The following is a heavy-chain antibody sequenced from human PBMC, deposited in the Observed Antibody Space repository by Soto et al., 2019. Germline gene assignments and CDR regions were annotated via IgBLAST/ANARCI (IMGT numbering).Heavy chain of an antibody. CDR1: GGTFSSYA. CDR3: ASRGMTTVSHWFDP. J-gene: IGHJ5*02. D-gene: IGHD4-4*01. CDR2: IIPIFGTA. V-gene: IGHV1-69*13. Sequence: SVKVSCKASGGTFSSYAISWVRQAPGQGLEWMGGIIPIFGTANYAQKFQGRVTITADESTSTAYMELSSLRSEDTAVYYCASRGMTTVSHWFDPWGQGTLVTVSS.